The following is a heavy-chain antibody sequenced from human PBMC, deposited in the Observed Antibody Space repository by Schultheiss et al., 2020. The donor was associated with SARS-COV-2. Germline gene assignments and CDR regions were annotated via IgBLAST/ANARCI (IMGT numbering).Heavy chain of an antibody. CDR2: IIPIFGTA. CDR3: ARESVGIAVAGTYY. CDR1: GGTFSSYA. Sequence: SVKVSCKASGGTFSSYAISWVRQAPGQGLEWMGGIIPIFGTAKNAQKFQGRVTITADESTSTAYMELRSLRSDDTAVYYCARESVGIAVAGTYYWGQGTLVTVSS. D-gene: IGHD6-19*01. J-gene: IGHJ4*02. V-gene: IGHV1-69*13.